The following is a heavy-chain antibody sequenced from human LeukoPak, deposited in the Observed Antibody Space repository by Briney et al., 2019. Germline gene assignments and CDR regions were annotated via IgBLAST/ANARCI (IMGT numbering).Heavy chain of an antibody. J-gene: IGHJ4*02. V-gene: IGHV3-21*01. CDR1: GFTFSSYS. CDR3: ARVDTAMVIYDY. D-gene: IGHD5-18*01. CDR2: ISSGSSYI. Sequence: GGSLRLSCAASGFTFSSYSMNWDRQAPGKGLEWVSSISSGSSYIYYADSVKGRFTISRDNAKNSLYLQMNSLRAEDTAVYYCARVDTAMVIYDYWGQGTPVTVSS.